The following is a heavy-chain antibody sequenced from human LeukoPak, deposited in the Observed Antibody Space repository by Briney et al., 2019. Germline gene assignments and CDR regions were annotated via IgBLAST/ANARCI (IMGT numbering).Heavy chain of an antibody. CDR2: IIPIFGTA. CDR3: ARSKNSWYGMGFDH. D-gene: IGHD6-13*01. Sequence: ASVKVSCKTSGYNFNSHHVRWVRQAPGHGLEWMGGIIPIFGTANYAQKFQGRVTITADESTSTAYMELSSLRSDDTAVYYCARSKNSWYGMGFDHWGQGTLVTVSS. CDR1: GYNFNSHH. J-gene: IGHJ4*02. V-gene: IGHV1-69*13.